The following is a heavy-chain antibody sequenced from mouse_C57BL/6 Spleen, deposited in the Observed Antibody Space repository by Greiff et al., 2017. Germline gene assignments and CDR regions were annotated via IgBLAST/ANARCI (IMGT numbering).Heavy chain of an antibody. CDR3: ARGNFDY. J-gene: IGHJ2*01. V-gene: IGHV3-6*01. CDR2: ISYDGSN. Sequence: EVQLQQSGPGLVKPSQSLSLTCSVTGYSITSGYYWNWIRQFPGNKLEWMGYISYDGSNNYNPSLKNRISITRDTAKNQFFLKLNSVTTEDTATYYCARGNFDYGGQGTTLTVSS. CDR1: GYSITSGYY.